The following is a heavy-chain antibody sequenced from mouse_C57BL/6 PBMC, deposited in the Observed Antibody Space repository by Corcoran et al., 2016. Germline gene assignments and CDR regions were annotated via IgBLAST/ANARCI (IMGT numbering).Heavy chain of an antibody. V-gene: IGHV9-3*01. D-gene: IGHD4-1*01. Sequence: QIQLVQSGPELKKPGETVKISCKASGYTFTTYGMSWVKQAPGKGLKWMGWINTYSGVPTYADDFKGRFAFSLETSASTAYLQINNLKNEDTATYCCARLGLTGSSMDYWGQGTSVTVSS. CDR3: ARLGLTGSSMDY. J-gene: IGHJ4*01. CDR1: GYTFTTYG. CDR2: INTYSGVP.